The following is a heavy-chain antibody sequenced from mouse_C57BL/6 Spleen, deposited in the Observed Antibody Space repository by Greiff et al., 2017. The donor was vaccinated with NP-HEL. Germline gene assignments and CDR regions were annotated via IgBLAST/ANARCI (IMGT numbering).Heavy chain of an antibody. Sequence: VQLQQPGAELVKPGASVKLSCKASGYTFTSYWMHWVKQRPGQGLEWIGMIHPNSGSTNYNEKFKSKATLTVDKSSSTAYMQLSSLTSEDSAVYYCARSGSSYEDYAMDYWGQGTSVTVSS. D-gene: IGHD1-1*01. J-gene: IGHJ4*01. V-gene: IGHV1-64*01. CDR1: GYTFTSYW. CDR2: IHPNSGST. CDR3: ARSGSSYEDYAMDY.